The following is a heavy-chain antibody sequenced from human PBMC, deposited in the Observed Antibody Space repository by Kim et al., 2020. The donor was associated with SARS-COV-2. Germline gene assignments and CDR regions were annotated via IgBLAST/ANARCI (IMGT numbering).Heavy chain of an antibody. CDR3: ARDWGYCSSTSCYGAYYYGMDV. V-gene: IGHV3-53*04. D-gene: IGHD2-2*01. CDR2: IYSGGST. Sequence: GGSLRLSCAASGFTVSSNYMSWVRQAPGKGLEWVSVIYSGGSTYYADSVKGRFTISRHNSKNTLYLQMNSLRAEDTAVYYCARDWGYCSSTSCYGAYYYGMDVWGQGTTVTVSS. J-gene: IGHJ6*02. CDR1: GFTVSSNY.